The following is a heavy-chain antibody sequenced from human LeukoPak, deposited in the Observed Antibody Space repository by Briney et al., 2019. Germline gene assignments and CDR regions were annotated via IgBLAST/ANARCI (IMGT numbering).Heavy chain of an antibody. CDR3: ARGSPWY. Sequence: PGGSLRLSCSASGFTFSSYAMHWVRQAPGKGLEWVSVIYSGGSTYYADSVKGRFTISRDNSKNTLYLQMNSLRAEDTAVYYCARGSPWYWGQGTLVTVSS. V-gene: IGHV3-53*01. CDR2: IYSGGST. J-gene: IGHJ4*02. CDR1: GFTFSSYA.